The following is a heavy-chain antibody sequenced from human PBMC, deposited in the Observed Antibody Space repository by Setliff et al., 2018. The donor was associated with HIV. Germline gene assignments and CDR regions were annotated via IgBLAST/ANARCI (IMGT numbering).Heavy chain of an antibody. CDR2: IYYSGSS. CDR3: VRNSFDYVEEE. CDR1: GDSVNSYNYY. V-gene: IGHV4-31*03. D-gene: IGHD3-9*01. J-gene: IGHJ4*02. Sequence: SETLSLTCKVSGDSVNSYNYYWSWIRQHPGKGLEWIGYIYYSGSSYYNPSGRSRVIMSLDTSENHFSLKLSSVTAADTTVYYCVRNSFDYVEEEWGQGTQVTVSS.